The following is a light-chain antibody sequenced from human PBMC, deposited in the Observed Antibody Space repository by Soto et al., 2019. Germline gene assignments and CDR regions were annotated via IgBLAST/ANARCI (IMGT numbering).Light chain of an antibody. CDR3: CSDASRSFVV. V-gene: IGLV3-21*02. Sequence: SYELTQPPSVSVAPGQTAKITCGGNNIARKSVHWYQQKPGQAPALVVYDDSVRPSGIPERFSGSNSGNTATLTISGLQAADEADYYCCSDASRSFVVFGGGTKLTVL. J-gene: IGLJ2*01. CDR1: NIARKS. CDR2: DDS.